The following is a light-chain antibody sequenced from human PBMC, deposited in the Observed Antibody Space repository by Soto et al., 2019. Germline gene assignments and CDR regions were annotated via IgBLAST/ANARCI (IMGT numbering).Light chain of an antibody. CDR3: QQYDISPPPWM. V-gene: IGKV3-20*01. J-gene: IGKJ1*01. CDR2: GAS. CDR1: RSVSGTY. Sequence: EIVLTQSPGTLSLSPGERATLSCRASRSVSGTYLAWYQQKPGQAPRLLIFGASIRATGIPDRFSGSGYGTDFTLTISRLKPEDSAVYYCQQYDISPPPWMFGQGTKVEIK.